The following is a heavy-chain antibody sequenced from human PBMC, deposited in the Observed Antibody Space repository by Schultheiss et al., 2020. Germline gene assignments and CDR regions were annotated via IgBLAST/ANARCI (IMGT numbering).Heavy chain of an antibody. CDR3: ARSTTLMVYASFDY. CDR1: GGSFSGYY. D-gene: IGHD2-8*01. V-gene: IGHV4-34*01. J-gene: IGHJ4*02. Sequence: SATMSLTCAVYGGSFSGYYWSWIRQPPGKGLEWIGEINHSGSTNYNPSLKSRVTISVDTSKNQFSLKLSSVTAADTAVYYCARSTTLMVYASFDYWGRGTLVTVAS. CDR2: INHSGST.